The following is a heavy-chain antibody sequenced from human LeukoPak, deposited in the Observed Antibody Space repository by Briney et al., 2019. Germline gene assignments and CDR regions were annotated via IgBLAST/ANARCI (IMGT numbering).Heavy chain of an antibody. D-gene: IGHD1-1*01. V-gene: IGHV4-39*01. CDR2: IYYSGST. Sequence: SETLSLTCTVSGGSISSSSYYWGWLRQPPGKGLEWIGSIYYSGSTYYNPSLKSRVTISVDTSKNQFSLKLSSVTAADTAVYYCARLTLEYYYYYMDVWGKGTTVTVPS. J-gene: IGHJ6*03. CDR1: GGSISSSSYY. CDR3: ARLTLEYYYYYMDV.